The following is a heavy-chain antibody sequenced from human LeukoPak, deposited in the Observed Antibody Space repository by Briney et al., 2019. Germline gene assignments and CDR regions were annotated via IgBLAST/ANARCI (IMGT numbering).Heavy chain of an antibody. D-gene: IGHD3-9*01. Sequence: SETLSLTCAVYGVSFSGYYWSWIRQPPGKGLEWIGEINHSGSTNYNPSLKSRVTVSVDTSKNQFSLKLSSVTAADTAVYYCARNDILTGYTRGFDPWGQGTLVTVSS. V-gene: IGHV4-34*01. CDR3: ARNDILTGYTRGFDP. CDR1: GVSFSGYY. J-gene: IGHJ5*02. CDR2: INHSGST.